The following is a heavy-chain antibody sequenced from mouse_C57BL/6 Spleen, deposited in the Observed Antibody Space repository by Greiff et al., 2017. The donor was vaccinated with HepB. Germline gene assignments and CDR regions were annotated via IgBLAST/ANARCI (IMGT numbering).Heavy chain of an antibody. D-gene: IGHD2-2*01. J-gene: IGHJ1*03. CDR3: ARGGLPWYFDV. CDR2: ISDGGSYT. Sequence: EVQGVESGGGLVKPGGSLKLSCAASGFTFSSYAMSWVRQTPEKRLEWVATISDGGSYTYYPDNVKGRFTISRDNAKNNLYLQMSHLKSEDTAMYYCARGGLPWYFDVWGTGTTVTVSS. V-gene: IGHV5-4*01. CDR1: GFTFSSYA.